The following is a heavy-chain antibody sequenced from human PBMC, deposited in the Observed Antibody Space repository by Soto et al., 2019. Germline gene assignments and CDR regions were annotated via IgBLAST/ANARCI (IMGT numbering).Heavy chain of an antibody. CDR2: LYYTGRT. D-gene: IGHD3-10*01. V-gene: IGHV4-39*02. J-gene: IGHJ5*02. CDR3: ERCVARGVMCWFDP. Sequence: SETLSLTCTVSGGSISSGTYYWGWIRQPPGKGLEWIGSLYYTGRTYYSPSLKSRVTISVDTSKNHFSLNLTSVTAADTAVYYGERCVARGVMCWFDPWGQGTLVTVSS. CDR1: GGSISSGTYY.